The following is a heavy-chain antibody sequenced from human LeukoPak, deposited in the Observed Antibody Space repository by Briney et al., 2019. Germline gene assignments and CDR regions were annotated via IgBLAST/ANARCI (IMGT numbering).Heavy chain of an antibody. D-gene: IGHD1-14*01. CDR3: ARDNRSPYYYYYMDV. V-gene: IGHV1-2*02. J-gene: IGHJ6*03. CDR2: INPNSGGT. CDR1: GYTFTSYY. Sequence: GASVKVSCKASGYTFTSYYMHWVRQAPGQGLEWMGWINPNSGGTNYAQKFQGRVTMTRDTSISTAYMELSRLRSDDTAVYYCARDNRSPYYYYYMDVWGKGTTVTISS.